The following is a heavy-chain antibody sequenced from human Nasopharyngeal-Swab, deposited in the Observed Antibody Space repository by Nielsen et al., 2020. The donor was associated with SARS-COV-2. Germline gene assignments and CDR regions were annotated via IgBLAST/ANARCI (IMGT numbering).Heavy chain of an antibody. CDR3: AHITRGVERVTIFGVPLASLSYYYMDV. Sequence: WIRQPPGKALEWLAHILCDDYQRYNPSLKTRLSIKKETSKEQVVLTLTNMGPVDSGTYYCAHITRGVERVTIFGVPLASLSYYYMDVWGKGTTVTVSS. D-gene: IGHD3-3*01. J-gene: IGHJ6*03. V-gene: IGHV2-5*02. CDR2: ILCDDYQ.